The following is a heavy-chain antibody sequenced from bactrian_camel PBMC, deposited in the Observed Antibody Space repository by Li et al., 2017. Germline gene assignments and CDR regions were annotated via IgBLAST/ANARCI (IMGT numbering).Heavy chain of an antibody. CDR2: IDSDGHRS. J-gene: IGHJ4*01. Sequence: HVQLVESGGGLVQPGGSLRLSCAAPVDSFYCMGWYRQTPGKEREGVAAIDSDGHRSWYADSVKGRYTVSLDNAKKTLYLQMNSLTADDTAMYYCAAHQSPGPCLVATPRPELFSYRGQGTQVTVS. CDR1: VDSFYC. D-gene: IGHD2*01. V-gene: IGHV3S1*01. CDR3: AAHQSPGPCLVATPRPELFSY.